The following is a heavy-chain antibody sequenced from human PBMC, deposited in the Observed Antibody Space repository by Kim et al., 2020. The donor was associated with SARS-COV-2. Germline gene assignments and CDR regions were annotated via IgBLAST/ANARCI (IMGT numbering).Heavy chain of an antibody. CDR2: ISAYKGNT. Sequence: ASVKVSCKASGYTFTSYGISWVRQAPGQGLEWMGWISAYKGNTNYAQKLQGRVTMTTDTSTSTAYMELRSLRSDDTAVYYCARDWYSSSSRIGMDVWGQGTTVTVSS. D-gene: IGHD6-13*01. CDR1: GYTFTSYG. CDR3: ARDWYSSSSRIGMDV. J-gene: IGHJ6*02. V-gene: IGHV1-18*01.